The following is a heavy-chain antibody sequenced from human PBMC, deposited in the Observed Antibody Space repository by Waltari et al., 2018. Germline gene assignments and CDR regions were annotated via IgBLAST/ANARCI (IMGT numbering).Heavy chain of an antibody. CDR3: TTRSLVEGTDDVLDL. D-gene: IGHD2-21*02. V-gene: IGHV3-15*01. Sequence: EVQLVESGGGLVKPGGSLRLSCEASGFTFRIAWSKWARQAPGKGLEWVGRIKSRTEGGTTDYAAPVKGRFSVSRDDSKKMLYLEMNNLKTEDTAMYFCTTRSLVEGTDDVLDLWGRGTMAIVSS. CDR1: GFTFRIAW. CDR2: IKSRTEGGTT. J-gene: IGHJ3*01.